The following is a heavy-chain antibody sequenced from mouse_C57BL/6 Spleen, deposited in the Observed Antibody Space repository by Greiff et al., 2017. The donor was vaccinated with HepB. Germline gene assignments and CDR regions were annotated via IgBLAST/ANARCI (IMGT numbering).Heavy chain of an antibody. Sequence: EVKLVESGGGLVKPGGSLKLSCAASGFTFSSYAMSWVRQTPEKRLEWVATISDGGSYTYYPDNVKGRFTISRDNAKNNLYLQMSHLKSEDTAMYYCARDDYYGSSGYWGQGTTLTVSS. CDR2: ISDGGSYT. V-gene: IGHV5-4*01. J-gene: IGHJ2*01. CDR1: GFTFSSYA. CDR3: ARDDYYGSSGY. D-gene: IGHD1-1*01.